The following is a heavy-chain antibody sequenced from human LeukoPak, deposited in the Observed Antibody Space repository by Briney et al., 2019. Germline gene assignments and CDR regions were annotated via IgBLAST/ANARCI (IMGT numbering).Heavy chain of an antibody. J-gene: IGHJ3*02. CDR3: ARFDSSAYNAFDM. V-gene: IGHV4-31*03. D-gene: IGHD3-22*01. CDR1: GGSISSGSYY. Sequence: SETLSLTCTVSGGSISSGSYYWGWIRQHPGKGLEWIGYIHNTGKTDYNPSLKSRIIISLDTSKNRFSLRLSSVTAADTALYYCARFDSSAYNAFDMWGQGTMVTVPS. CDR2: IHNTGKT.